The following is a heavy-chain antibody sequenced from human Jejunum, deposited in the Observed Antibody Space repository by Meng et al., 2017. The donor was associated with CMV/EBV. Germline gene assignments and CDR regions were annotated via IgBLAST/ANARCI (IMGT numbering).Heavy chain of an antibody. CDR2: ISFDRNNE. CDR1: GLIFSHYA. V-gene: IGHV3-30-3*01. D-gene: IGHD5-18*01. J-gene: IGHJ4*02. Sequence: SGLIFSHYAMHWVRQAPGKGLEWVAVISFDRNNEYYADSVKGRFSISRDNSKNTVFLQMNTLRAEDTAVYYCAKDFGDTTMSDFDYWGQGTLVTVSS. CDR3: AKDFGDTTMSDFDY.